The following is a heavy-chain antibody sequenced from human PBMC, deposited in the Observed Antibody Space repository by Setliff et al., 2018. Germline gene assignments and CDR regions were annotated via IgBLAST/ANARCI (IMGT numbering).Heavy chain of an antibody. J-gene: IGHJ1*01. Sequence: GESLKISCATSGYNFNSHWIAWVRQVPGGGLEWMGLIFPADSETRYSPSFQGQFTMSVDTSINTAYLQWNSLKASDTALYFCARLPSTGSALSQHWGQGTLVTVSS. D-gene: IGHD1-1*01. CDR1: GYNFNSHW. CDR3: ARLPSTGSALSQH. V-gene: IGHV5-51*01. CDR2: IFPADSET.